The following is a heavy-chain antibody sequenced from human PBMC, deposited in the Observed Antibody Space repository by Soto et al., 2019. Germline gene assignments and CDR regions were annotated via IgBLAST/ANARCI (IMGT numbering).Heavy chain of an antibody. V-gene: IGHV3-74*01. J-gene: IGHJ4*01. CDR2: IDGDGTSV. CDR3: ARDPGRGGGYGD. CDR1: GFTFSVYW. Sequence: EVQLVESGGGLVQPGGSLRLSCEASGFTFSVYWMYWVRQAPGKGLVWVSRIDGDGTSVNYADSVKGRFTISRDNATNRVYLQMTSLRVEETAVDYCARDPGRGGGYGDWGHGTLVTVSS. D-gene: IGHD3-10*01.